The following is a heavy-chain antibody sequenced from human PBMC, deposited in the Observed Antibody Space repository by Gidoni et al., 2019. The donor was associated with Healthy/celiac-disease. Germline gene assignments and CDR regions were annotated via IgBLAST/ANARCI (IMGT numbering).Heavy chain of an antibody. V-gene: IGHV4-39*01. CDR1: GGSLSSSSYY. D-gene: IGHD1-1*01. Sequence: QLQLQESGPGLVRPSDTLSLTCPVSGGSLSSSSYYWRWLRQPTGKGLEWIGSIYYSGSTYYNQALKSRATISVDTAKNQFSLKLSSATAADTAVYYCAREVQLERLPVLWGQGTLVTVSS. CDR3: AREVQLERLPVL. J-gene: IGHJ4*02. CDR2: IYYSGST.